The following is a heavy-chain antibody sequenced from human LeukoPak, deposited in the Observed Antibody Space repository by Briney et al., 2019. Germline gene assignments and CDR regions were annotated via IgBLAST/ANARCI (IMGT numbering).Heavy chain of an antibody. CDR2: ISYDGSNK. D-gene: IGHD3-22*01. J-gene: IGHJ6*02. CDR3: ARDRSGYYPTSYRDYYYYGMDV. Sequence: GGSLRPSCAASGFTFSSYAMHWVRQAPGKGLEWVAVISYDGSNKYYADSVKGRFTISRDNSKNTLYLQMNSLRAEDTAVYYCARDRSGYYPTSYRDYYYYGMDVWGQGTTVTVSS. CDR1: GFTFSSYA. V-gene: IGHV3-30-3*01.